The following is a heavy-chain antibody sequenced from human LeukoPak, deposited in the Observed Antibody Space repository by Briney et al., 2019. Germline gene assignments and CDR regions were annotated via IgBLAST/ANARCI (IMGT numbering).Heavy chain of an antibody. V-gene: IGHV3-23*01. CDR2: ISGSGGST. CDR3: ANDQVEVITLPLDY. J-gene: IGHJ4*02. D-gene: IGHD3-22*01. CDR1: GFTFSSYA. Sequence: GGSLRLSCAASGFTFSSYAMSWVRQAPGKGLEWVSGISGSGGSTYYADSVKGRFTISRDNSKNTLYLQMNSLRAEDTAVYYCANDQVEVITLPLDYWGQGTLVTVSS.